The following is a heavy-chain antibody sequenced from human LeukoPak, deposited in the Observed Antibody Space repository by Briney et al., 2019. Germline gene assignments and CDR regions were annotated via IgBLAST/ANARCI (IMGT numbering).Heavy chain of an antibody. D-gene: IGHD3-3*01. CDR3: ARVPWYYDFWSGYYNDYYYYYMDV. V-gene: IGHV1-8*03. J-gene: IGHJ6*03. CDR2: VNPNSGNT. Sequence: GASVKVSCKASGYTFTSYDINWVRQATGQGLEWMGWVNPNSGNTGYAQKFQGRVTITRNTSISTAYMELSSLRSEDTAVYYCARVPWYYDFWSGYYNDYYYYYMDVWGKGTTVTVSS. CDR1: GYTFTSYD.